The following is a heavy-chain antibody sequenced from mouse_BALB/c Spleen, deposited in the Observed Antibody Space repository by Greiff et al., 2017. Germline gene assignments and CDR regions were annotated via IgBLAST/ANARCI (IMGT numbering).Heavy chain of an antibody. CDR1: GFNIKDYY. V-gene: IGHV14-4*02. CDR3: KRRAYYGEGYFDV. Sequence: EVQLQQSGAELVRSGASVKLSCTASGFNIKDYYMHWVKQRPEQGLEWIGWIDPENGDTEYAPKFQGKATMTADTSSNTAYLQLSSLTSEDTAVYYCKRRAYYGEGYFDVWGAGTTVTVSS. CDR2: IDPENGDT. J-gene: IGHJ1*01. D-gene: IGHD2-10*01.